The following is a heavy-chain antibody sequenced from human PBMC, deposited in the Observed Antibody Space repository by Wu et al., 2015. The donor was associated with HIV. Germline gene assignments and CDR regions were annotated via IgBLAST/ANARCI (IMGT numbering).Heavy chain of an antibody. J-gene: IGHJ5*02. CDR1: GGTFSSYA. CDR3: ARDIRGPGLLGYCSSTSCQNGNWFDP. CDR2: IIPIFGTA. D-gene: IGHD2-2*01. V-gene: IGHV1-69*12. Sequence: QVQLVQSGAEVKKPGSSVKVSCKASGGTFSSYAISWVRQAPGQGLEWMGGIIPIFGTANYAQKFQGRVTITADESTSTAYMELSSLRSEDTAVYYCARDIRGPGLLGYCSSTSCQNGNWFDPGAREPWSPSPQ.